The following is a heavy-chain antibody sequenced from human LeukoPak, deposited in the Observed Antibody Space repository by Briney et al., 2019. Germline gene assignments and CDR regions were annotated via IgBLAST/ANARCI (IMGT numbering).Heavy chain of an antibody. CDR3: ARVGYYYDSSGYLFDY. CDR2: ISSDGSST. V-gene: IGHV3-74*03. D-gene: IGHD3-22*01. CDR1: GFTFRNHW. Sequence: GGSLRLSCAASGFTFRNHWMHWVRQTPGKGLVWVSRISSDGSSTTYADSVKGRFTISRDNAKNTLYLQMNSLRAEDTAVYYCARVGYYYDSSGYLFDYWGQGTLVTVSS. J-gene: IGHJ4*02.